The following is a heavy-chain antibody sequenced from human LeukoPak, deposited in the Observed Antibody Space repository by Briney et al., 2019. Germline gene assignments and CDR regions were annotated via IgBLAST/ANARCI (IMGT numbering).Heavy chain of an antibody. CDR2: IWYDGGKK. CDR3: VRYCNGGSCYRAAFDV. V-gene: IGHV3-33*01. J-gene: IGHJ3*01. Sequence: PGGSLRLSCAASGFTFSDYGMYWVRQAPGKGLEWLALIWYDGGKKYYTDSVRGRFTISRDNSKNTLYLQTDSLRAEDAAVYYCVRYCNGGSCYRAAFDVWGPGTMVTASS. CDR1: GFTFSDYG. D-gene: IGHD2-15*01.